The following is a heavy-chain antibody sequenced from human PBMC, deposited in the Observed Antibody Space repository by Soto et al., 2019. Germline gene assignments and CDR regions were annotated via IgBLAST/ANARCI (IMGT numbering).Heavy chain of an antibody. CDR2: ISGSGGST. CDR1: GFTFSSYA. Sequence: GGSLRLSCAASGFTFSSYAMSWVRQAPGKGLEWVSAISGSGGSTYYADSVKGRFTISRDNSKNTLYLQMNSPRAEDTAVYYCAKGVVPAAKSFYYGMDVWGQGTTVTVSS. CDR3: AKGVVPAAKSFYYGMDV. V-gene: IGHV3-23*01. D-gene: IGHD2-2*01. J-gene: IGHJ6*02.